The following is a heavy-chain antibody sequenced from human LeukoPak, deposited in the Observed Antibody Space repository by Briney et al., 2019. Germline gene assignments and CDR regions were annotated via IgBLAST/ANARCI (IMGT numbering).Heavy chain of an antibody. V-gene: IGHV3-7*01. CDR1: GFIFSNHW. J-gene: IGHJ4*02. D-gene: IGHD6-13*01. CDR2: IKQDGSEK. CDR3: ARAPVTAASGPGGY. Sequence: GGSLRLSCEASGFIFSNHWMSWVRQAPGKGLEWVANIKQDGSEKYYVDSVKGRFTISRDNAKNSLYLQMNSLRAEDTAVYYCARAPVTAASGPGGYWGQGTLVTVSS.